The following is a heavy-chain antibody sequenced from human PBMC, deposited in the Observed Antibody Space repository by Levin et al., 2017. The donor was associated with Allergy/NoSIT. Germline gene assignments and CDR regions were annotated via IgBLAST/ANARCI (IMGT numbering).Heavy chain of an antibody. J-gene: IGHJ6*02. Sequence: GSLRLSCTVSGGSISTYYWSWIRQPPGKGLEWIGYVYYSGSTNYNPSLKSRLTISVDTSKNQFSLKLRSVTAADTAVYYCARGERRYYGLDVWGQGTTVTVSS. CDR2: VYYSGST. CDR3: ARGERRYYGLDV. V-gene: IGHV4-59*01. CDR1: GGSISTYY.